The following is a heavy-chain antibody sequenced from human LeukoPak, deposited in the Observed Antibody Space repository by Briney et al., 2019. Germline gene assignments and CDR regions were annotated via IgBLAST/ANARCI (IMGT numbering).Heavy chain of an antibody. Sequence: KPGGSLRLSCAASGFTFSSYWMHWVRQAPGKGLVWVSSISSSSSYIYYADSVKGRFTISRDNAKNSLYLQMNSLRAEDTAVYYCASESVYDYVWGSYRLFDFWGQGTLVTVSS. D-gene: IGHD3-16*02. V-gene: IGHV3-21*01. CDR3: ASESVYDYVWGSYRLFDF. J-gene: IGHJ4*02. CDR2: ISSSSSYI. CDR1: GFTFSSYW.